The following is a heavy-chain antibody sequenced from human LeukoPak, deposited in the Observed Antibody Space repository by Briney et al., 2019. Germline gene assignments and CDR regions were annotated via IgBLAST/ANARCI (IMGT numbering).Heavy chain of an antibody. D-gene: IGHD3-10*01. CDR2: IKSKTDGGTS. V-gene: IGHV3-15*01. CDR3: TTDTGLLWFGEFHWSGFDY. Sequence: PGGSLRLSCAASGFTFSNAWMSWVRQAPGKGLEWVGRIKSKTDGGTSDYAAPVKGRFTISRDDSKNTLYLQMNSLKTEDTAVYYCTTDTGLLWFGEFHWSGFDYWGQGTLVTVSS. CDR1: GFTFSNAW. J-gene: IGHJ4*02.